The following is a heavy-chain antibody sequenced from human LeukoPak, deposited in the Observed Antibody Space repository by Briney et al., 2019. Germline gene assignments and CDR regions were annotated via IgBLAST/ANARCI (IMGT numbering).Heavy chain of an antibody. V-gene: IGHV4-34*01. CDR2: INHSGST. D-gene: IGHD2-2*02. J-gene: IGHJ6*02. Sequence: SSETLSLTCAVYGGPFSGYYWSWIRQPPGKGLEWIGEINHSGSTNYNPSLKSRVTISVDTSKNQFSLKLSSVTAADTAVYYCARGLVVPAAIHPNHYYYGMDVWGQGTTVTVSS. CDR1: GGPFSGYY. CDR3: ARGLVVPAAIHPNHYYYGMDV.